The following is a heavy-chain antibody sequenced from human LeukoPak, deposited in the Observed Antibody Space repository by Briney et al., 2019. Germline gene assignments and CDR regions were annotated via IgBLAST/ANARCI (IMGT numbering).Heavy chain of an antibody. CDR1: GFTFGSYA. CDR3: AKDKRVRFLEWLLFGPIDY. Sequence: PGGSLRLSCAASGFTFGSYAMSWVRQAPGKGLEWVSAISGSGGSTYYADSVKGRFTISRDNSKNTLYLQMNSLRAEDTAVYYCAKDKRVRFLEWLLFGPIDYWGQGTLVTVSS. J-gene: IGHJ4*02. CDR2: ISGSGGST. V-gene: IGHV3-23*01. D-gene: IGHD3-3*01.